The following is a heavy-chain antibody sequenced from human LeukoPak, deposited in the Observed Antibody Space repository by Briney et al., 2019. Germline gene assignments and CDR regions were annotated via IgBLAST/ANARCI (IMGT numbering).Heavy chain of an antibody. CDR1: GFTFSSYG. V-gene: IGHV3-33*01. CDR3: ARDPYYYGMDV. CDR2: IWYDGSNK. J-gene: IGHJ6*02. Sequence: GSLRLSCAASGFTFSSYGMHWVRQAPGKGLEWVAVIWYDGSNKYYADSVKGRFTISRDNSKNTLYLRMNSLRAEDTAVYYCARDPYYYGMDVWGQGTTVTVSS.